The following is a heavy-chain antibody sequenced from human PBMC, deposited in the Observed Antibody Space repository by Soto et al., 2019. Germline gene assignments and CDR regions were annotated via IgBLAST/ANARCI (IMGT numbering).Heavy chain of an antibody. V-gene: IGHV3-23*01. CDR2: VSATAGTT. D-gene: IGHD3-16*01. CDR3: AKDRLAGGFDY. CDR1: GFTFSNYA. Sequence: EGSLRLSCAASGFTFSNYAMSWARQAPGKGLEWVSLVSATAGTTYYTDSVKGRFTISRDNSRNTVYLQMNSLRADDTAVYYCAKDRLAGGFDYWGQGTLVTVSS. J-gene: IGHJ4*02.